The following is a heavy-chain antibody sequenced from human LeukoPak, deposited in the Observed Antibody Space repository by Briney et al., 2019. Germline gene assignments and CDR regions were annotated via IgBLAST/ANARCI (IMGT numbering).Heavy chain of an antibody. CDR2: ISSSSTTI. Sequence: GGSLRLSCEASGFTFSSYSMNWVRQAPGKGLEWVSYISSSSTTIYYADSVKGRFTISRDNAKNSLYLQMNSLRAEDTAVYYCASVQPGGNSWGQGTLVTVSS. J-gene: IGHJ4*02. D-gene: IGHD3-16*01. CDR3: ASVQPGGNS. V-gene: IGHV3-48*01. CDR1: GFTFSSYS.